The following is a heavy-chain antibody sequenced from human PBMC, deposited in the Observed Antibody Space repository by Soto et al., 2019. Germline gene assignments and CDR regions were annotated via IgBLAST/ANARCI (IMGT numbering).Heavy chain of an antibody. CDR2: IYYTGSP. D-gene: IGHD6-6*01. CDR3: ARDRVEYSSSSGYYYYGMDV. CDR1: GGFISSYY. J-gene: IGHJ6*02. V-gene: IGHV4-59*01. Sequence: QVQLQESGPGLVKPSETLSLTCTVSGGFISSYYWSWIRQPPGKGLEWIGYIYYTGSPNYNPSLKSRVTISVDTSKNQFSLKVSSVTAADTAVYYCARDRVEYSSSSGYYYYGMDVWGQGTTVTVSS.